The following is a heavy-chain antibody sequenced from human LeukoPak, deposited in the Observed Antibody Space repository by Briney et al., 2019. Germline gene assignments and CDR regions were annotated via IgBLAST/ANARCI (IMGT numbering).Heavy chain of an antibody. Sequence: GASVKVSCKASGYTFTSYYMHWVRQAPGQGLEWMGIINPSGGSTSYAQKFQGRVTMTRDTSTSTVYMELSSLRSEDTAVYYCARVVTMTPPNRYFDLWGRGTLVTVSS. D-gene: IGHD3-22*01. CDR3: ARVVTMTPPNRYFDL. J-gene: IGHJ2*01. CDR1: GYTFTSYY. CDR2: INPSGGST. V-gene: IGHV1-46*01.